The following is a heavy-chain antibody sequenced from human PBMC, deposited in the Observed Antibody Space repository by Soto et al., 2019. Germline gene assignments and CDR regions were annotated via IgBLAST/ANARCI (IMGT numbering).Heavy chain of an antibody. V-gene: IGHV2-5*02. J-gene: IGHJ4*02. D-gene: IGHD6-19*01. CDR3: AHAGYSSGWNQGGGVEN. CDR1: GFSLSTSGVG. Sequence: QITLKESGPTLVKPTQTLTLTCTFSGFSLSTSGVGVGWIRQPPGKALEWLALIYWDDDKRYSPSLKSRLTIPKDTPKTQWVLTLPTMDPLETATYYGAHAGYSSGWNQGGGVENWGQGILVTVSS. CDR2: IYWDDDK.